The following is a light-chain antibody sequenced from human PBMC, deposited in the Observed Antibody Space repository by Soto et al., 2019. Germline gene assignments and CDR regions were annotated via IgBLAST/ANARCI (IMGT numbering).Light chain of an antibody. CDR2: DAS. J-gene: IGKJ2*01. CDR1: QSISSW. CDR3: QQYNSYLYT. V-gene: IGKV1-5*01. Sequence: DIQXTQSPSTLSASVGDRVTITCRASQSISSWLAWYQQKPGKAPKLLIYDASSLESGVPSRFSGSGSGKEFTLTISSLQPDDFATYYCQQYNSYLYTFGQGTKLEIK.